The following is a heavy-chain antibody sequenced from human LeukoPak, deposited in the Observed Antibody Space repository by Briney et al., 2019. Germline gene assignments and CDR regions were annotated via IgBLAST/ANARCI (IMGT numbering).Heavy chain of an antibody. D-gene: IGHD3-22*01. Sequence: GGSLRLSCAASGFTFSDYYMSWIRQAPGKGLEWVSYISNSGNTIYYADSVRGRFTISRDSAKNSLYLQMNSLRAEDTAVYYCARCYYDSSGYYYSYWGQGTLVTVSS. CDR1: GFTFSDYY. CDR2: ISNSGNTI. CDR3: ARCYYDSSGYYYSY. J-gene: IGHJ4*02. V-gene: IGHV3-11*04.